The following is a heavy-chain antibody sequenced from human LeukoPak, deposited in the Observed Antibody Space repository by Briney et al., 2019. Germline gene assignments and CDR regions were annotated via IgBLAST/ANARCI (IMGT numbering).Heavy chain of an antibody. J-gene: IGHJ4*02. CDR3: TRDLARYYYVSSGFEETDY. CDR2: IRSKAYGGTT. CDR1: GFIFGDYA. V-gene: IGHV3-49*04. D-gene: IGHD3-22*01. Sequence: PGRSLRLSCTASGFIFGDYAMSWVRQAPGKGLEWVGFIRSKAYGGTTEYAASVKGRFTISRDDSKSIAYLQMNSLKTEDTAVYYCTRDLARYYYVSSGFEETDYWGQGTLVTVSS.